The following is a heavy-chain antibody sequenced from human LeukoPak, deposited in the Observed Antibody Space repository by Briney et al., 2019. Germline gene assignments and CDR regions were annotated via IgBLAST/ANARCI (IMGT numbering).Heavy chain of an antibody. J-gene: IGHJ4*02. CDR2: ISGSGGST. CDR1: GFTFSSYA. V-gene: IGHV3-23*01. D-gene: IGHD3-3*01. Sequence: PGGSLRLSCAASGFTFSSYAMSWVRQAPGKGLEWVSAISGSGGSTYYADSVKGRFAISRDNSKNTLYLQMNSLRAEDTAVYYCASFTIFGVARDYWGQGTLVTVSS. CDR3: ASFTIFGVARDY.